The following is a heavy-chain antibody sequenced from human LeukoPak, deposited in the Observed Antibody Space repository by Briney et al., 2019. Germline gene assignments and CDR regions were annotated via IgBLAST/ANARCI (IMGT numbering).Heavy chain of an antibody. D-gene: IGHD4-17*01. CDR2: IYYSGST. Sequence: SETLSLTCTVSGGSISSSSYYWGWIRQPPGKGLEWIGSIYYSGSTYYNPSLKSRVTISVDTSKTQFSLRLKSVTAADTAVYYCARGMTTVTPRGYYYMDVWGKGTTVTVSS. J-gene: IGHJ6*03. CDR1: GGSISSSSYY. CDR3: ARGMTTVTPRGYYYMDV. V-gene: IGHV4-39*07.